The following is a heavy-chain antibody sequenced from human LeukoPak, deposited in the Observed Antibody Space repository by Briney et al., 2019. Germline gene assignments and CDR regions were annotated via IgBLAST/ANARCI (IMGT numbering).Heavy chain of an antibody. D-gene: IGHD6-13*01. J-gene: IGHJ4*02. Sequence: GTSLRLSCATSGFSFTTFGFHWVRQAPGKGPEWVAIIWYDGSEQYYAESVKGRFTISRDRSKNTVYLQMNSLRVEDTAVYYCARIGAGTYYFDYWGQGALVTVSS. CDR3: ARIGAGTYYFDY. CDR2: IWYDGSEQ. CDR1: GFSFTTFG. V-gene: IGHV3-33*01.